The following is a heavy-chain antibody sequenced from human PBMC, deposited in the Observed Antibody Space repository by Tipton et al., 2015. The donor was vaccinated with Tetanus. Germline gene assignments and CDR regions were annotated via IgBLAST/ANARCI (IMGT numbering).Heavy chain of an antibody. Sequence: LRLSCNVSGDSMTDFYWSWIRQPPGKGLEWIAYIFYNGRTQSNPSLKRRVSISVDTAKNQFSLQLSSVTAADTAIYYCARTTRRWLHPDYWGQGTLVTVSS. D-gene: IGHD5-24*01. CDR1: GDSMTDFY. V-gene: IGHV4-59*01. J-gene: IGHJ4*02. CDR3: ARTTRRWLHPDY. CDR2: IFYNGRT.